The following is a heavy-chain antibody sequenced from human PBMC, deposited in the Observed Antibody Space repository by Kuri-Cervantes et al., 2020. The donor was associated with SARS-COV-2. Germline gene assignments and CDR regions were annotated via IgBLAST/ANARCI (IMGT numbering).Heavy chain of an antibody. V-gene: IGHV1-8*02. Sequence: ASVKVSCKASGGTFSSYAISWVRQAPGQGLEWMGWINPNSGGTNYAQKFQGRVTMTRNTSMSTAYMELSSLRSEDTAVYYCALESHSPYYMDVWGKGTTVTVSS. CDR1: GGTFSSYA. D-gene: IGHD3-3*01. CDR2: INPNSGGT. CDR3: ALESHSPYYMDV. J-gene: IGHJ6*03.